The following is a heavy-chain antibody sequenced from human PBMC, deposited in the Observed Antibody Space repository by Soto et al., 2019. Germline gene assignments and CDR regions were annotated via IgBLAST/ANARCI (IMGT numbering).Heavy chain of an antibody. CDR2: ISSSSSNI. J-gene: IGHJ4*02. D-gene: IGHD3-3*01. Sequence: PGGSLRLSCAASGFIFSSYSLNWVRQAPGKGLAWVSSISSSSSNIYYADSVKGRFTISRDNAKNSLYLQMNSLRAEDTAVYYCASNYDFWSGYYTVGSFDDWGQGTLVTVSS. V-gene: IGHV3-21*01. CDR3: ASNYDFWSGYYTVGSFDD. CDR1: GFIFSSYS.